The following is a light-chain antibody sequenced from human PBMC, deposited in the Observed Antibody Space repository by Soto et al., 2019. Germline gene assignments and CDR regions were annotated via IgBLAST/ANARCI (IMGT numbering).Light chain of an antibody. CDR1: KSVGNNY. CDR2: DPS. CDR3: HQHAESPLT. Sequence: EIVLTQSPGTLSLSPGEGATLSCRASKSVGNNYLAWFQQKPGQAPRLLVYDPSTRAAGIPDRFSGSGSGTDFTPTISGLEPEYFSVYYGHQHAESPLTFGQGTKLEIK. V-gene: IGKV3-20*01. J-gene: IGKJ1*01.